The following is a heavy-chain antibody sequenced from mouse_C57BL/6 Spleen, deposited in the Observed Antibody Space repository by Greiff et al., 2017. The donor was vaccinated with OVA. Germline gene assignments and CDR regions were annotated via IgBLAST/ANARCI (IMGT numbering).Heavy chain of an antibody. J-gene: IGHJ2*01. CDR1: GYTFTDYE. CDR3: TRASPVVARDY. V-gene: IGHV1-15*01. CDR2: IDPETGGT. D-gene: IGHD1-1*01. Sequence: VQLQQSGAELVRPGASVTLSCKASGYTFTDYEMHWVKQTPVHGLEWIGAIDPETGGTAYNQKFKGKAILTADKSSSTAYMELRSLTSEDSAVYYCTRASPVVARDYWGQGTTLTVSS.